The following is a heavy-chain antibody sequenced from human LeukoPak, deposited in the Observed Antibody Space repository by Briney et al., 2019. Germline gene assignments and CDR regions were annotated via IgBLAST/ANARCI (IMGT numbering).Heavy chain of an antibody. V-gene: IGHV3-30-3*01. CDR3: ARDSVGATNYFDY. J-gene: IGHJ4*02. CDR2: ISYDGSNK. D-gene: IGHD1-26*01. CDR1: GFTFSSYA. Sequence: PGRSLRLSCAASGFTFSSYAMHWVRQAPGEGLEWVAVISYDGSNKYYADSVKGRFTISRDNSKNTLYLQMNSLRAEDTAVYYCARDSVGATNYFDYWGQGTLVTVSS.